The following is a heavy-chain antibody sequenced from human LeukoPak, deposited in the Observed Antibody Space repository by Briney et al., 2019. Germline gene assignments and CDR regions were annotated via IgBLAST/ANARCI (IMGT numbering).Heavy chain of an antibody. J-gene: IGHJ6*02. D-gene: IGHD3-10*01. V-gene: IGHV3-23*01. CDR1: GFIFSNYA. Sequence: PGGSLRLSCAASGFIFSNYAMTWVRQAPGKGLELVSIIGGVSESFYYADSVKGRFTVSRDNSKDTLYLQINSLRDEGTAVYYRARRWLGDPYGMDVWGQGTTVSVSS. CDR3: ARRWLGDPYGMDV. CDR2: IGGVSESF.